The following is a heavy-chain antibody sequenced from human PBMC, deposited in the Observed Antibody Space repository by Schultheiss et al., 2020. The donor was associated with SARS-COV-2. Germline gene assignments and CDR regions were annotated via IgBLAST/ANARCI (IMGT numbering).Heavy chain of an antibody. Sequence: SETLSLTCAVYGGSFSGYYWSWIRQPPGKGLEWIGEINHSGSTNYNPSLKSRVTISVDTSKNQFSPKLSSVTAADTAVYYCASGGVAARIDYWGQGTLVTVSS. CDR2: INHSGST. CDR3: ASGGVAARIDY. J-gene: IGHJ4*02. CDR1: GGSFSGYY. V-gene: IGHV4-34*01. D-gene: IGHD2-15*01.